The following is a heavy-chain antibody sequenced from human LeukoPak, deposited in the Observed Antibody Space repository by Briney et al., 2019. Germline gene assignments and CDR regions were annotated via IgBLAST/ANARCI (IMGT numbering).Heavy chain of an antibody. J-gene: IGHJ6*03. CDR2: IIPIFGTA. Sequence: GASVKVSCKASGGTFSSYAISWVRQAPGQGLEWMGRIIPIFGTANYAQKFQGRVTITTDESTSTAYMELSSLRSEDTAVYYCARDTIMRGYIDVWGKGTTVTVSS. D-gene: IGHD2-8*01. CDR1: GGTFSSYA. V-gene: IGHV1-69*05. CDR3: ARDTIMRGYIDV.